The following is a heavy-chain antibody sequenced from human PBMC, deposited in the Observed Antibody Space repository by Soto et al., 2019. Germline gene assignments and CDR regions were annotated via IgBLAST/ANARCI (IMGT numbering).Heavy chain of an antibody. Sequence: PSETLSLTCTVSGDSISSVDHYWSWIRQPPGKGLEWMGYINHSGSTHYNPSLNSRLTISIDTSTNRFSLNLTSVTAADTAVYFCARLRWETENNWFDPWGQGALVTVSS. J-gene: IGHJ5*02. D-gene: IGHD1-26*01. V-gene: IGHV4-30-4*01. CDR3: ARLRWETENNWFDP. CDR2: INHSGST. CDR1: GDSISSVDHY.